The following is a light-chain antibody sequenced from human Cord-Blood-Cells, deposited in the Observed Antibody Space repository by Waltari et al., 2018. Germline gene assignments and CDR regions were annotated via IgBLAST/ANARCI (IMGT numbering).Light chain of an antibody. CDR2: DVS. J-gene: IGLJ3*02. CDR1: SSDGGGYNS. V-gene: IGLV2-14*03. Sequence: QSALTQPASVSGSPGQSLTISCPGTSSDGGGYNSVSWYQQHPGKAPKLMIYDVSNRPAGVSNRFSGSKSGNTASLTISGLQAEDEADYYCSSYTSSSTVFGGGTKLTVL. CDR3: SSYTSSSTV.